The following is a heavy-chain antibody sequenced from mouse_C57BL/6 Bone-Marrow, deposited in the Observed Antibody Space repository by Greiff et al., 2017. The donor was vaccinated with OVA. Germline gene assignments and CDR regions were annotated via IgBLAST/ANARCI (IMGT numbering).Heavy chain of an antibody. D-gene: IGHD1-1*01. CDR3: ARRGITKAWFAY. Sequence: VQLQQSGPELVKPGASVKISCKASGYTFTDYYMNWVKQSHGKSLEWIGDINPNNGGTSYNQKFKGKATLTVDKSSSTGYMELRSLTSEDSAVYYCARRGITKAWFAYWGQGTLVTVSA. J-gene: IGHJ3*01. CDR2: INPNNGGT. CDR1: GYTFTDYY. V-gene: IGHV1-26*01.